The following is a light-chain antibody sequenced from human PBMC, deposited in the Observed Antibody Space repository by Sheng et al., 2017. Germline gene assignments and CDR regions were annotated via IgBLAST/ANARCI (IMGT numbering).Light chain of an antibody. CDR1: QSVSSSY. V-gene: IGKV3D-20*02. CDR2: DAS. J-gene: IGKJ1*01. Sequence: EIVLTQSPGTLSLSPGERATLSCRASQSVSSSYLAWYQQKPGQAPRLLIFDASTRAAGVPVRFTGSGSGTEFTLTISNLQSEDFATYYCQQSYSASVTFGQGTKVEI. CDR3: QQSYSASVT.